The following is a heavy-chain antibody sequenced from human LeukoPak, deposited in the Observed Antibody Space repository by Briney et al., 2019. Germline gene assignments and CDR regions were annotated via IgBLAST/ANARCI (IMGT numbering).Heavy chain of an antibody. D-gene: IGHD6-19*01. CDR3: ATSIAVADDFDY. CDR2: ISSSSSYI. CDR1: GFTFSSYS. J-gene: IGHJ4*02. V-gene: IGHV3-21*01. Sequence: PGGSLRLSCAASGFTFSSYSMSWVRQAPGKGLEWVSSISSSSSYIYYADSVKGRFTISRDNAKNSLYLQMNSLRAEDTAVYYCATSIAVADDFDYWGQGTLVTVSS.